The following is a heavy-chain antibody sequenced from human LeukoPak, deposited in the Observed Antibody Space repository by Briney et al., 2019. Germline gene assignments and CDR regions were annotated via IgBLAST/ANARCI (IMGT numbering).Heavy chain of an antibody. CDR3: ARGPLAFRRVAGIFS. Sequence: SETLSLTCAVSGGSFNGYSYTWIRQPPGKGLEWIGEIIHSGGTSYNPSLKSRLTISVDTSRKQFSLKLTSVTAADPALYFCARGPLAFRRVAGIFSWGRGTQVTVSS. V-gene: IGHV4-34*01. J-gene: IGHJ5*02. CDR2: IIHSGGT. D-gene: IGHD6-19*01. CDR1: GGSFNGYS.